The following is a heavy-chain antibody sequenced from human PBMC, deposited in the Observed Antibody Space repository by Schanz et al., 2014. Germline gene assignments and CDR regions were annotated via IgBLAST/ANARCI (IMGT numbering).Heavy chain of an antibody. CDR1: GLTVSSNY. D-gene: IGHD2-8*02. V-gene: IGHV3-53*01. CDR3: EEPLFPIWSLFLFQYVLIREHTHSKDYF. Sequence: ASGLTVSSNYMSWVRPAPGKGMEWVSVIYSGGSTYYADSVKGRFTISRDNSKNTLNLLMYCMRDEDTPIYSREEPLFPIWSLFLFQYVLIREHTHSKDYF. CDR2: IYSGGST. J-gene: IGHJ1*01.